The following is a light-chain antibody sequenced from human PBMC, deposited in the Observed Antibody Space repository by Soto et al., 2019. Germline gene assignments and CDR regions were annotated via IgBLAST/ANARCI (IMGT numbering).Light chain of an antibody. CDR1: SSDVGGYNY. Sequence: QSALTQPRSVSGSPGQSVTISCTGTSSDVGGYNYVSWYQQHPGKAPKLMIYDVSKRPSGVPDRFSGSKSGTSASLAISGLRSEDEADYYCAAWDDSLNGPIFGGGTQLTVL. CDR3: AAWDDSLNGPI. CDR2: DVS. J-gene: IGLJ7*01. V-gene: IGLV2-11*01.